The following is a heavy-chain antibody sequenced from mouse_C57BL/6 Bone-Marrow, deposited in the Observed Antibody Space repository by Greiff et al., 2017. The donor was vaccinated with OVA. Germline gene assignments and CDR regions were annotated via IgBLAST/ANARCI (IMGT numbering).Heavy chain of an antibody. CDR2: IYPGDGET. CDR1: GYAFSSSW. V-gene: IGHV1-82*01. Sequence: QVQLQQSGPELVKPGASVKISCQASGYAFSSSWLNWVKQRPGKGLEWIGRIYPGDGETNYNGKFKGKATLTADKSSSTAYLQRSSRTSEDSAVYYCARLLRPLYYYAMDYWGQGTSVTVSS. D-gene: IGHD1-2*01. J-gene: IGHJ4*01. CDR3: ARLLRPLYYYAMDY.